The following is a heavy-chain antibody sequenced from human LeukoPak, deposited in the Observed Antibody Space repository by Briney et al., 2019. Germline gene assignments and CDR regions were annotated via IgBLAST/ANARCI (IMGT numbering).Heavy chain of an antibody. Sequence: SETLSLTCAVYGGSFSGYYWSWIRQPPGKGLEWIGEINHSGSTNYNPSLKSRVIISVDTSKNQFSLKLSSVTAADTAVYYCARQGGWWAFDIWGQGTMVTVSS. CDR1: GGSFSGYY. CDR2: INHSGST. V-gene: IGHV4-34*01. J-gene: IGHJ3*02. CDR3: ARQGGWWAFDI. D-gene: IGHD6-19*01.